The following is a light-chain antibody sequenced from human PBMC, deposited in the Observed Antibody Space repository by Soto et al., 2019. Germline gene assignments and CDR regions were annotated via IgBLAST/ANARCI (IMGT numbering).Light chain of an antibody. CDR3: QQTNTFFPLT. CDR2: SAS. J-gene: IGKJ4*01. V-gene: IGKV1-12*01. Sequence: DIQMTQSPSSVSASVGDRVTITCRASQGISNCLAWYQQHPGKAPKLLIYSASSLQSGVPSRFSGGGSGTHFTLIISSLQPEDFATYYCQQTNTFFPLTFGGGTKVEIK. CDR1: QGISNC.